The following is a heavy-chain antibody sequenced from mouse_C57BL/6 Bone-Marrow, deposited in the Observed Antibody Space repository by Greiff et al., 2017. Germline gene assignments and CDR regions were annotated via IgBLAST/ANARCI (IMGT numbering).Heavy chain of an antibody. J-gene: IGHJ2*01. CDR2: IYPGSGST. CDR1: GYTFTSYW. D-gene: IGHD2-1*01. Sequence: VQLQQPGAELVKPGASVKMSCKASGYTFTSYWITWVKQRPGQGLEWIGDIYPGSGSTNYNEKFKSKATLTVDTSSSTAYMQLSSLTSEDSAVYYCARKHYGNSFFDYWGQGTTLTVSS. CDR3: ARKHYGNSFFDY. V-gene: IGHV1-55*01.